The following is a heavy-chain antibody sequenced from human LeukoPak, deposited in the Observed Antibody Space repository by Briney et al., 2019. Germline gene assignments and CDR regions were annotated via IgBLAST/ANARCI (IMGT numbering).Heavy chain of an antibody. J-gene: IGHJ4*02. V-gene: IGHV3-33*08. CDR1: GFTFSSYD. D-gene: IGHD3-22*01. Sequence: PGGSLRLSCAASGFTFSSYDLSWVRQAPGKGLEWVAVIWYDGSNKYYADSVKGRFTISRDNSKNTLYLQMNSLRAEDTAVYYCARDPSPLGSGYLDYWGQGTLVTASS. CDR3: ARDPSPLGSGYLDY. CDR2: IWYDGSNK.